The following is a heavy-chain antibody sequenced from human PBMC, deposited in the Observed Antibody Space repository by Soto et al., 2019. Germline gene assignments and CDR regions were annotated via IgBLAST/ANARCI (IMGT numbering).Heavy chain of an antibody. CDR2: ISAYNGNT. CDR1: GYTFTSYG. CDR3: ARDGDIVVVVAATQGGYFDL. D-gene: IGHD2-15*01. Sequence: QVQLVQSGAEVKKPGASVKVSCKASGYTFTSYGISWVRQAPGQGLERMGWISAYNGNTNYAQKLQGRVTMTTDTSTSTAYMELRSLRSDDTAVYYCARDGDIVVVVAATQGGYFDLWGRGTLVTVSS. J-gene: IGHJ2*01. V-gene: IGHV1-18*01.